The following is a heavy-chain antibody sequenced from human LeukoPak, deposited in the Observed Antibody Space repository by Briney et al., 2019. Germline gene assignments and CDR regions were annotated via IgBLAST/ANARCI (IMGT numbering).Heavy chain of an antibody. CDR1: GFTFSSYW. V-gene: IGHV3-7*01. CDR2: LKQRGRQK. D-gene: IGHD3-16*01. J-gene: IGHJ4*02. Sequence: GGSLRLSCAASGFTFSSYWMSWVPKAPGRGLEGVANLKQRGRQKYYGDSVKGRFTISRDNAKNSLYLQMNSLRAEDTALYYCASGRQLGYWGQGTLVTVSS. CDR3: ASGRQLGY.